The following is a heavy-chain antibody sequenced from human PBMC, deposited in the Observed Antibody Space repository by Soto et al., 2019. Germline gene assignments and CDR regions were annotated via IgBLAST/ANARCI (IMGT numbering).Heavy chain of an antibody. CDR1: GSTCSSYA. Sequence: SVKVSCKASGSTCSSYAISWVREARGQGLGRTGGIIPIFGTANYAQKFQGRVTIPADKSTSTAYMERSSLRSEDTAVYYCARDLLTDYYDSRGPQTSAFDIWGQGTMVTVSS. CDR2: IIPIFGTA. D-gene: IGHD3-22*01. CDR3: ARDLLTDYYDSRGPQTSAFDI. V-gene: IGHV1-69*06. J-gene: IGHJ3*02.